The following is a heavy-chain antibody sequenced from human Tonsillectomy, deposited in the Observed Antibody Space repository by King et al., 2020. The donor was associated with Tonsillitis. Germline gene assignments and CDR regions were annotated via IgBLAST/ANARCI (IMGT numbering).Heavy chain of an antibody. CDR3: AKVLSGFRFKHYYYGMDV. D-gene: IGHD3-10*01. J-gene: IGHJ6*02. CDR1: GFTFSSYA. Sequence: QLVQSGGGLVQPGGSLRLSCAASGFTFSSYAMSWVRQAPGKGLEWVSAISGSGGSTYYADSVKGRFTISRDNSKNTLYLQMNSLRAEDTAVYYCAKVLSGFRFKHYYYGMDVWGQGTTVTVSS. V-gene: IGHV3-23*04. CDR2: ISGSGGST.